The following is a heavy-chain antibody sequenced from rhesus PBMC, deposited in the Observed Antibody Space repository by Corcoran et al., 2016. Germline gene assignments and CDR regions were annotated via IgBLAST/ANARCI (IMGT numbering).Heavy chain of an antibody. D-gene: IGHD2-27*01. CDR2: INPYNGNT. J-gene: IGHJ4*01. CDR1: GYPFPAYS. Sequence: QVQLVQSGAEVKTPGSSVKLSCTPSGYPFPAYSMPWVRPPPGQGLEWIEWINPYNGNTKYAQNFQGRVTMTRDTATSTAYMELSSLRSEDTAVYYCATALGFRAYFDYWGQGVLVTVSS. V-gene: IGHV1S2*01. CDR3: ATALGFRAYFDY.